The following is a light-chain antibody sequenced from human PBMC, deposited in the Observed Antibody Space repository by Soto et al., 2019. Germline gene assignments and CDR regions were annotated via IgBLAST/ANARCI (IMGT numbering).Light chain of an antibody. J-gene: IGKJ1*01. CDR1: QSVNSDY. V-gene: IGKV3-20*01. Sequence: EIVLTQSPGTLSLFPGERATLSCRATQSVNSDYLAWYQQKPGQAPRLLIYIASRRATGIPDRFSGSGSGTGFTSTINRLETEDFAVYYCQQYGTSPWTLGQGNKVYIK. CDR2: IAS. CDR3: QQYGTSPWT.